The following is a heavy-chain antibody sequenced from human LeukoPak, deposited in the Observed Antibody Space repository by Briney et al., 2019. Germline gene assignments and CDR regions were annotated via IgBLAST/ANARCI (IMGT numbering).Heavy chain of an antibody. Sequence: GASVKVSCKASGYTFTSYDINWVRQATGQGLEWMGWMNPNSGNTGYAQKFQGRVTMTKNTSISTAYMELSSLRSEDTAVYYCARGPYSSSWGYYYYYMDVWGKGTTVTISS. CDR1: GYTFTSYD. D-gene: IGHD6-13*01. V-gene: IGHV1-8*01. CDR3: ARGPYSSSWGYYYYYMDV. CDR2: MNPNSGNT. J-gene: IGHJ6*03.